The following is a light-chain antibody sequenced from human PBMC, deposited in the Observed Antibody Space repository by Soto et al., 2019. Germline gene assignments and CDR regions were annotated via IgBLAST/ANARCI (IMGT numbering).Light chain of an antibody. J-gene: IGLJ1*01. Sequence: QSALTQPASVSGSPGQSITISCTGSSSDVGGHNHVSWYQQHPGKAPKLIIYEVGNRPSGVSNRFSGSKSGNTASLTISGCQAEDEADYYCNSYTSSSTHVFGTGTQLTVL. CDR1: SSDVGGHNH. CDR2: EVG. CDR3: NSYTSSSTHV. V-gene: IGLV2-14*01.